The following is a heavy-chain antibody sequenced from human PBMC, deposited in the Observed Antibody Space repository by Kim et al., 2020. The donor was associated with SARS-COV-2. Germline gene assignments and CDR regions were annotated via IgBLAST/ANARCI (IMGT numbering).Heavy chain of an antibody. CDR2: IYYGGST. V-gene: IGHV4-59*01. CDR1: GGSISTYY. D-gene: IGHD1-26*01. Sequence: SETLSLTCTVSGGSISTYYWSWIRQPPGKGLEWIGYIYYGGSTNYNPSLKSRVTISVDTSNNQFSLKLSSVTAADTAVYYCARVRPLYSGSYYYGMDVWGQGTTVTVSS. CDR3: ARVRPLYSGSYYYGMDV. J-gene: IGHJ6*02.